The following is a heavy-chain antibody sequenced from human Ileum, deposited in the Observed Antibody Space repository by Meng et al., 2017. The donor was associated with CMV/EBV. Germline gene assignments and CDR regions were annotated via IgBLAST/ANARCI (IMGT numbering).Heavy chain of an antibody. V-gene: IGHV3-30*04. CDR3: ARDRSRGGMGV. Sequence: GGSLRLSCAASGFSFSSHAMHWVRQAPGKGLEWVAVISYDGSTKYYKDSVKGRFTISRDNSKTTLYLQMNSLRVEDTAVYYCARDRSRGGMGVWGQGTTVTVSS. CDR2: ISYDGSTK. J-gene: IGHJ6*02. D-gene: IGHD3-10*01. CDR1: GFSFSSHA.